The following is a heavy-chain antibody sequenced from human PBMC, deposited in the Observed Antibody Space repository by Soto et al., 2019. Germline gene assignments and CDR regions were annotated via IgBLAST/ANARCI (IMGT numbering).Heavy chain of an antibody. D-gene: IGHD3-22*01. Sequence: QVQLVESGGGVVQPGRSLRLSCAASGFTFSSYGMHWVRQAPGKGLEWVAVISYDGSNKYYADSVKGRFTISRENSKNTLYLQMNSLRAEDTAVYYCAIVSYDSSGYYYWYFDLWGRGTLVTVSS. CDR2: ISYDGSNK. CDR1: GFTFSSYG. V-gene: IGHV3-30*03. J-gene: IGHJ2*01. CDR3: AIVSYDSSGYYYWYFDL.